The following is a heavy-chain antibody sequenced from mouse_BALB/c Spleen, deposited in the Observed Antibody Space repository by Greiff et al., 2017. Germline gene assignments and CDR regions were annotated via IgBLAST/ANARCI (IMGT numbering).Heavy chain of an antibody. CDR2: IWTGGGT. J-gene: IGHJ2*01. Sequence: QVQLQQSGPGLVAPSQSLSITCTVSGFSLTSYDISWIRQPPGKGLEWLGVIWTGGGTNYNSAFMSRLSISKDNSKSQVFLKMNSLQTDDTAIYYCVRVGYGSSSFDYWGQGTTLTVSS. V-gene: IGHV2-9-2*01. D-gene: IGHD1-1*01. CDR3: VRVGYGSSSFDY. CDR1: GFSLTSYD.